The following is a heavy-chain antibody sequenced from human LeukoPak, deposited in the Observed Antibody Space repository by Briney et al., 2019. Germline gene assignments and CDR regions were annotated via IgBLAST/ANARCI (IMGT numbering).Heavy chain of an antibody. CDR2: IYYTGSS. J-gene: IGHJ4*02. Sequence: PSETLSLTCTVSGGSISSNSYYWAWIRQPPGKGLEWIGSIYYTGSSDYNPSLKSRVTIAVDTSKKQFSLNLSSVTAADTAVYYCARHWGYGSGSDVDSWGQGTLVTVSS. D-gene: IGHD3-10*01. CDR1: GGSISSNSYY. V-gene: IGHV4-39*01. CDR3: ARHWGYGSGSDVDS.